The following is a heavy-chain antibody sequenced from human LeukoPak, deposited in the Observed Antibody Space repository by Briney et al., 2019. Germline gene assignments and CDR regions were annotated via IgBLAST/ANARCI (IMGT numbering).Heavy chain of an antibody. CDR3: ARGYYDFWSGYYL. D-gene: IGHD3-3*01. J-gene: IGHJ4*02. Sequence: SQTLSLTCTVSGGSISSGGYYWSWIRQHPGKGLEWMGYIYYSGSTYYNPSLKSRVTISVDTSKNQFSLKLSSVTAADTAVYYCARGYYDFWSGYYLWGQGTLVTVSS. CDR1: GGSISSGGYY. V-gene: IGHV4-31*03. CDR2: IYYSGST.